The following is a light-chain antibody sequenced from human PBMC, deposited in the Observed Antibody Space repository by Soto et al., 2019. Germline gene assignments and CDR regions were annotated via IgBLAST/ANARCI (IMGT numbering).Light chain of an antibody. J-gene: IGKJ5*01. CDR1: QSVSNDF. Sequence: EIVLARSPVTLSLSPVERLPRSCVPSQSVSNDFLAWYQQKPGQAPRLLIYGASTRATDVPARFSGSGSGTDFTLTISRLEPEDFAVYYCQQHADWPITFGQGTRVEIK. CDR2: GAS. V-gene: IGKV3-20*01. CDR3: QQHADWPIT.